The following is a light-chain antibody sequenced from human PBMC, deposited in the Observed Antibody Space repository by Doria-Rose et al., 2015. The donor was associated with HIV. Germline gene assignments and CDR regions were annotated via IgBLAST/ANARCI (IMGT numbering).Light chain of an antibody. V-gene: IGKV3-20*01. CDR1: ARFRSTY. J-gene: IGKJ1*01. CDR2: DGS. Sequence: TQSPGTLSLSPGERATLSCRSSARFRSTYVAWYQQKPGQAPSLLIYDGSTRATGIPDRFSASGSGTDFTLTMNRLEPEDFALYYCHQYGTSWTFGQGTKVEI. CDR3: HQYGTSWT.